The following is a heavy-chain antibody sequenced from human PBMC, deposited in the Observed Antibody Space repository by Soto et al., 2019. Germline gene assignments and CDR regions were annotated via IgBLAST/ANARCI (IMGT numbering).Heavy chain of an antibody. J-gene: IGHJ4*02. D-gene: IGHD3-16*02. Sequence: SETLSLTCTVSGGSISSGGYYWSWIRQHPGKGLEWIGYIYYSGSTFYNPSLQSRVALSVDTSKNQFSLKLNSVTATDTAVYYCARGRLGQLSLTSSFDYWGQGTLVTVSS. V-gene: IGHV4-31*03. CDR3: ARGRLGQLSLTSSFDY. CDR2: IYYSGST. CDR1: GGSISSGGYY.